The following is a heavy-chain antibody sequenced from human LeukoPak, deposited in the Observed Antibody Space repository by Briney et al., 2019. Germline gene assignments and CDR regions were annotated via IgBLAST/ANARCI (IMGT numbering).Heavy chain of an antibody. V-gene: IGHV3-23*01. J-gene: IGHJ4*02. CDR2: ISGSGGST. CDR1: GFTFSSYA. D-gene: IGHD3-9*01. CDR3: AKDQEYYDILTGYDY. Sequence: PGGSLRLSCAASGFTFSSYAMSWVRQAPGKGLEWVSAISGSGGSTYYADSVKGRFTISRDNSKNTLYLQMNSLRAEDTAVYYCAKDQEYYDILTGYDYWGQGTLVTVSS.